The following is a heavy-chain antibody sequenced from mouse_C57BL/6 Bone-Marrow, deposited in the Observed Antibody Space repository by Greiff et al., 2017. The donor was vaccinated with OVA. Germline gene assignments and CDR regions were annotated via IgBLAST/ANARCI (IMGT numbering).Heavy chain of an antibody. CDR3: ARSGITTVEGDFAMDY. J-gene: IGHJ4*01. V-gene: IGHV1-55*01. D-gene: IGHD1-1*01. Sequence: KQPGAELVKPGASVKMSCKASGYTFTSYWITWVKQRPGQGLEWIGDIYPGSGRTNYNEKFKSKATLTVDTSSSTAYMQLSSLTSEDSAVYYCARSGITTVEGDFAMDYWGQGTSVTVSS. CDR2: IYPGSGRT. CDR1: GYTFTSYW.